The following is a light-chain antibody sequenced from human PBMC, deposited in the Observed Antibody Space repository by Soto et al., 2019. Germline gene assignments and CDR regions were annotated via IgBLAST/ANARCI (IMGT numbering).Light chain of an antibody. CDR1: QSVSGN. V-gene: IGKV3-15*01. CDR2: GAS. Sequence: EIVMTQSPATLSVSPGEGATLSCRASQSVSGNLAWYQQKPGQAPRLLIYGASTRATGTAARFSGTGSGTEFTLTISSLQSEDFAVYHCQQYNKWPLTFGQGTKVEIK. J-gene: IGKJ1*01. CDR3: QQYNKWPLT.